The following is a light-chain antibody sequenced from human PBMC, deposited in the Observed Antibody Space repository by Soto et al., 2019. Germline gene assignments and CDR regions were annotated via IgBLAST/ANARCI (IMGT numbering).Light chain of an antibody. CDR2: GAS. Sequence: EIVLTQSPGTLSLSPGERATLSCRASQSVSSSYLAWYQQKPGQAPRLLIYGASSRATGIPDRFSGSGSGTDFTLTSSRLEPEDCAVYYCQQYNNWPSFGPGTKVDIK. CDR1: QSVSSSY. V-gene: IGKV3-20*01. J-gene: IGKJ3*01. CDR3: QQYNNWPS.